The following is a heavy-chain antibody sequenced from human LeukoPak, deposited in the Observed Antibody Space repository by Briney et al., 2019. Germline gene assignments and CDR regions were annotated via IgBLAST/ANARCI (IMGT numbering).Heavy chain of an antibody. CDR2: ISSNGGNT. CDR1: GCTFSSYA. Sequence: GGSLRLSCSGSGCTFSSYAIQWLRQAPGKGLQYVSGISSNGGNTYNADSVKGRFTISRDNSKNTVDLQMSSLRAEDTAVYYCVKRRGLYLDYWGQGTLVTVSS. V-gene: IGHV3-64D*09. J-gene: IGHJ4*02. D-gene: IGHD1-26*01. CDR3: VKRRGLYLDY.